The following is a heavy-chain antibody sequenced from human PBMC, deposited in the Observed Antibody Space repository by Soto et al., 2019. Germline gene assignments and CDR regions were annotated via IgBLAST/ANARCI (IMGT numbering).Heavy chain of an antibody. D-gene: IGHD6-13*01. CDR3: ARDFTKSSSWPYYFDY. CDR1: CFTFSPHG. Sequence: GSVKVSCQASCFTFSPHGISWVRQAPGQGLEWMGWISAYSGSTKFAQKLQGRVTMTTDTSTTTAYMELRSLTSDDTAVYYCARDFTKSSSWPYYFDYWGQGTLVTVSS. CDR2: ISAYSGST. J-gene: IGHJ4*02. V-gene: IGHV1-18*01.